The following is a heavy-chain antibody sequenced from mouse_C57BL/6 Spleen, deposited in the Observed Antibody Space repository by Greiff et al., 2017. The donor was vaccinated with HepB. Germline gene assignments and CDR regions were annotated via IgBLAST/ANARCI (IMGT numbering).Heavy chain of an antibody. CDR2: INPNNGGT. CDR1: GYTFTDYN. CDR3: AYSEYELYYAMDY. J-gene: IGHJ4*01. Sequence: EVLLLQSGPELVKPGASLKMSCTASGYTFTDYNMHWVHQSPGKSLEWIASINPNNGGTSYNQKVKGKATLTVNKSSSTAYMELRSLTSEDSAVYYCAYSEYELYYAMDYWGQGTSVTVSS. D-gene: IGHD2-14*01. V-gene: IGHV1-22*01.